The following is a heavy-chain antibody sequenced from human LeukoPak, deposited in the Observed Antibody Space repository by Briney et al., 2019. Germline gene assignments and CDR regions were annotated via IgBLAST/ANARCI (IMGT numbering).Heavy chain of an antibody. Sequence: GGSLRLSCVASGVTLSNYAMSWARQAPGKGLEWVSVLYSGGRTYYADSVKGRFTISRDNSKNTLYLQMNSLRAEDTAVYYCASLYSYGMDVWGQGTTVTVSS. CDR3: ASLYSYGMDV. J-gene: IGHJ6*02. D-gene: IGHD2-2*02. CDR1: GVTLSNYA. V-gene: IGHV3-53*01. CDR2: LYSGGRT.